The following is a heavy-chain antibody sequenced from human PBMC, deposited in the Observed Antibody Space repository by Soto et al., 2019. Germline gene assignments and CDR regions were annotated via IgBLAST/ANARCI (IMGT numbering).Heavy chain of an antibody. J-gene: IGHJ4*02. CDR3: ARSIVVVTALDY. V-gene: IGHV1-3*01. CDR1: GYTFTSYA. CDR2: INAGNGNT. Sequence: QVQLVQSGAEVKKPGASVKVSCKASGYTFTSYAMHWVRQAPGQRLEWMGWINAGNGNTKYSQKFQGRVTITRDTSASPAYMELRSLRSEDTAVYYCARSIVVVTALDYWGQGTLVTVSS. D-gene: IGHD2-21*02.